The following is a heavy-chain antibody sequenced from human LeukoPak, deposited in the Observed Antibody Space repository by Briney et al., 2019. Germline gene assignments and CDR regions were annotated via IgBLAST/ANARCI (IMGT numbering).Heavy chain of an antibody. CDR3: AKDWSCDY. V-gene: IGHV3-23*01. CDR2: ISGSGDKV. CDR1: GFTFSNSA. D-gene: IGHD1-26*01. J-gene: IGHJ4*02. Sequence: GGSLRLSCAASGFTFSNSAMTWVRQAPGKGLEWVSAISGSGDKVHYADSVKGRFTISRDNSKNTLYLQMNSLRVEGTAIYYCAKDWSCDYWGQGTLITV.